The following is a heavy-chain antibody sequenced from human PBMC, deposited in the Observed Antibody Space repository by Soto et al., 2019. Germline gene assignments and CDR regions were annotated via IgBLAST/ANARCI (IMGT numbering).Heavy chain of an antibody. J-gene: IGHJ4*02. CDR2: IYYSGST. V-gene: IGHV4-59*01. CDR3: ARRYGGNFDY. Sequence: SETLSLTCTVSGGSISGYYWAWVRQPPGKGLEWIGYIYYSGSTNYNPSLKSRVTISVDTSKNQFSLKLSSVTAADTAVYYCARRYGGNFDYWGQGTLVTVSS. D-gene: IGHD3-10*01. CDR1: GGSISGYY.